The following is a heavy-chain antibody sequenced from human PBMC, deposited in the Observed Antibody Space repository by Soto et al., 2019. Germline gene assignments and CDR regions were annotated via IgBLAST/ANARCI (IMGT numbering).Heavy chain of an antibody. D-gene: IGHD2-8*02. CDR2: MKHRGST. CDR3: ARDKITGLFDY. V-gene: IGHV4-34*01. J-gene: IGHJ4*02. Sequence: SETLSLTCAVYGGSFSGYYWTWIRQPPGAGLEWIGEMKHRGSTDYNPSLKGRVTISVDTSKNQFSLKLTSVPAADTAVYYCARDKITGLFDYWGQGTLVTVPS. CDR1: GGSFSGYY.